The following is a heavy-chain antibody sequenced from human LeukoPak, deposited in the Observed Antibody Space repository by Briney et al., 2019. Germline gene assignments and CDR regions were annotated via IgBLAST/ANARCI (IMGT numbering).Heavy chain of an antibody. CDR2: TSDRGDYT. CDR1: GFTFSDYY. D-gene: IGHD4/OR15-4a*01. Sequence: GGSLRLSCEASGFTFSDYYMDWVRQAPGKGLEWVSGTSDRGDYTYYADSVKGRFTISRDTSKNTLYLQMNSLRAEDTALYFCAKKAQYDGHYPLDYWGQGTLVTVSA. J-gene: IGHJ4*02. CDR3: AKKAQYDGHYPLDY. V-gene: IGHV3-23*01.